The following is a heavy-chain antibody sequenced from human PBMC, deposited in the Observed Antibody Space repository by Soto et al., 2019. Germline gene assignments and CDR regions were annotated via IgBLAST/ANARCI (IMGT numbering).Heavy chain of an antibody. CDR2: TRNKANSYTT. D-gene: IGHD5-18*01. Sequence: GGSLRLSCAASGFTFSDHYMDWVRQAPGKGLEWVGRTRNKANSYTTEYAASVKGRFTISRDDSKNSLYLQMNSLKTEDTAVYYCARESTTMVPIHYYYGMDVWGQETTVTLSS. CDR1: GFTFSDHY. CDR3: ARESTTMVPIHYYYGMDV. V-gene: IGHV3-72*01. J-gene: IGHJ6*02.